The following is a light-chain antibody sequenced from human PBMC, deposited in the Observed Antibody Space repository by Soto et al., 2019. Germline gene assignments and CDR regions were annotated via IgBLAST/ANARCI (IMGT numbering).Light chain of an antibody. CDR3: SSYTTRNTLI. V-gene: IGLV2-14*01. Sequence: QSVLTQPASVSGSPGQSITISCTGTSSDVGGYNHVSWYQHHPGKAPKLMIYVVSDRPSGVSDRFSGSKSGNTASLTISGLQAEDEADYYCSSYTTRNTLIFGGGTKLTVL. J-gene: IGLJ2*01. CDR1: SSDVGGYNH. CDR2: VVS.